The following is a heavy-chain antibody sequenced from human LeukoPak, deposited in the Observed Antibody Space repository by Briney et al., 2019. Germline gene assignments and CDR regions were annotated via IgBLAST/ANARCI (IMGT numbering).Heavy chain of an antibody. CDR1: GYSFTSYW. J-gene: IGHJ3*02. CDR2: IYPGDSDT. D-gene: IGHD3-22*01. CDR3: ARHATFGYYYDSSGYHAFDI. V-gene: IGHV5-51*01. Sequence: GESLKISCKGSGYSFTSYWIGWVRQMPGKGLEWMGIIYPGDSDTRYSPSFQGQVTISADKSISTAYLQWSSLKASDTAMYYCARHATFGYYYDSSGYHAFDIWGQGTMVTVSS.